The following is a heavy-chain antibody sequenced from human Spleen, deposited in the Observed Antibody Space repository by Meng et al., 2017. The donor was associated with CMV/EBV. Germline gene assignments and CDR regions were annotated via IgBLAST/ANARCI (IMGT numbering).Heavy chain of an antibody. CDR1: GFTFSSYS. CDR3: ARAKPYCSSTSCYTSYYYGMDV. J-gene: IGHJ6*02. D-gene: IGHD2-2*02. CDR2: ISSSSSTI. V-gene: IGHV3-48*04. Sequence: GESLRLSCAASGFTFSSYSMNWVRQAPGKGLEWVSYISSSSSTIYYADSVKGRFTISRDNAKNSLYLQMNSLRAEDTAVYYCARAKPYCSSTSCYTSYYYGMDVWGQGTTVTVSS.